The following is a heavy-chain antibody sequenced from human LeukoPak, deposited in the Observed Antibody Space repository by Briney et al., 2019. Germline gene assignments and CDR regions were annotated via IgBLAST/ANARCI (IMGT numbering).Heavy chain of an antibody. CDR3: ATAKSITMVRGPVDY. CDR2: FDPEDGET. Sequence: ASVKVSCKVSGYTLTELSMHWVRQAPGKGLEWMGGFDPEDGETIYAQKFQSRVTMTEDTSTDTAYMELSSLRSEDTVVYYCATAKSITMVRGPVDYWGQGTLVTVSS. CDR1: GYTLTELS. J-gene: IGHJ4*02. V-gene: IGHV1-24*01. D-gene: IGHD3-10*01.